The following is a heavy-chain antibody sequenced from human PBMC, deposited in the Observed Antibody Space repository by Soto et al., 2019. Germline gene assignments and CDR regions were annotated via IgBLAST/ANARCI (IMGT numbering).Heavy chain of an antibody. CDR3: ARDSPSRVDTAMAHPPYYYYYMDV. CDR2: ISAYNGNT. D-gene: IGHD5-18*01. CDR1: GYTFTSYG. Sequence: ASVKVSCKASGYTFTSYGISWVRQAPGQGLEWMGWISAYNGNTNYAQKLQGRVTMTTDTSTSTAYMELRSLRSDDTAVYYCARDSPSRVDTAMAHPPYYYYYMDVWGKGTTVTVSS. V-gene: IGHV1-18*01. J-gene: IGHJ6*03.